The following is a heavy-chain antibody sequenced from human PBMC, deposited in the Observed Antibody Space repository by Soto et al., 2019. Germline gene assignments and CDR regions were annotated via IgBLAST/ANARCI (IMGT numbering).Heavy chain of an antibody. Sequence: ASVKVSCKASGYTFTSYGISWVRQAPGQGLEWMGWISAYNGNTNYAQKLQGRVTMTTDTSTSTAYMELRSLRSDDTAVYYCARDRPDILTGYFMTVPNMNWFDPWGQGTLVTVSS. CDR1: GYTFTSYG. CDR2: ISAYNGNT. D-gene: IGHD3-9*01. CDR3: ARDRPDILTGYFMTVPNMNWFDP. J-gene: IGHJ5*02. V-gene: IGHV1-18*04.